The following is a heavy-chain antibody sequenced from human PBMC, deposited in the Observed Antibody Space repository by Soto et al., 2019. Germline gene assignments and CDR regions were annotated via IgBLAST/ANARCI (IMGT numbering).Heavy chain of an antibody. CDR1: GFTFSSYA. J-gene: IGHJ3*02. D-gene: IGHD3-22*01. CDR3: AKGYYYDSSGPGAFDI. V-gene: IGHV3-23*01. CDR2: ISGSGGST. Sequence: PGGSLRLSCAASGFTFSSYAMHWVRQAPGKGLEWVSAISGSGGSTYYADSVKGRFTTSRDNSKNTLYLQMNSLRAEDTAVYYCAKGYYYDSSGPGAFDIWGQGTMVTVSS.